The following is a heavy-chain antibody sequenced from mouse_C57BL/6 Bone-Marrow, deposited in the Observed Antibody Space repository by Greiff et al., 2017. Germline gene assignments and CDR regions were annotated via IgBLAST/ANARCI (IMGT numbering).Heavy chain of an antibody. J-gene: IGHJ2*01. CDR2: INPGSGGT. CDR3: ARSDYDYYYFDY. CDR1: GYAFTNYL. V-gene: IGHV1-54*01. Sequence: VQVVESGAELVRPGTSVKVSCKASGYAFTNYLIEWVKQRPGQGLEWIGVINPGSGGTNYNEKFKGKATLTADKSSSTAYMQLSSLTSEDSAVYFCARSDYDYYYFDYWGQGTTRTVSS. D-gene: IGHD2-4*01.